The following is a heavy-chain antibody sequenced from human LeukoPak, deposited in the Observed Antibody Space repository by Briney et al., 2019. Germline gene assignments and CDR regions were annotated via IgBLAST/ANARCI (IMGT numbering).Heavy chain of an antibody. D-gene: IGHD3-3*01. J-gene: IGHJ4*02. V-gene: IGHV1-2*02. CDR2: INPNSGDT. CDR1: GYTFTGYY. CDR3: ARGKGGGKIFGVAPGY. Sequence: GASVKVSCKASGYTFTGYYMHWVRQAPGQGLEWMGWINPNSGDTNYAQNFQGRVTMTRDTSISTAYMELGRLRSDDTAVYYCARGKGGGKIFGVAPGYWGQGTLVTVSS.